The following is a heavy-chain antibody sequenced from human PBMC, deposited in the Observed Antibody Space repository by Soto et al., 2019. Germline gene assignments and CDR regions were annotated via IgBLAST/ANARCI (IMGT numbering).Heavy chain of an antibody. CDR3: ARDPNLSLTYHYYGMDV. CDR2: INPSGGSA. D-gene: IGHD7-27*01. Sequence: QVQLMQSGAEVKKPGASVKVSCKASGYTFTSYYIHCVRQAPGQGLEWMGIINPSGGSASYARKFQGRVAMTSDTSTSTVYMEVSSLGYEDTAVYYCARDPNLSLTYHYYGMDVWGQGTTVTVSS. V-gene: IGHV1-46*01. CDR1: GYTFTSYY. J-gene: IGHJ6*02.